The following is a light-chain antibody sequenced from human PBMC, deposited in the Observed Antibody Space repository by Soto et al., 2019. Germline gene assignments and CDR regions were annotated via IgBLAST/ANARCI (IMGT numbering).Light chain of an antibody. CDR3: SSYSISTAYL. CDR1: SSDVGGYDY. V-gene: IGLV2-14*01. J-gene: IGLJ1*01. CDR2: EVS. Sequence: QSALTQPASVSGSPGQSSTLSCPGTSSDVGGYDYVSWYQLHPGKAPKLMVFEVSNRPAGVSYRFSGSKSGNSAALTISGREAEDEADYFCSSYSISTAYLFGTGTKLTV.